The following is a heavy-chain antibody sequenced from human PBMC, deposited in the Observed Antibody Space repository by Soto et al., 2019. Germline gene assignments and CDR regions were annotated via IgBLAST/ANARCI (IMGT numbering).Heavy chain of an antibody. D-gene: IGHD3-3*01. CDR3: AGGFWSGPMYYYGMDV. Sequence: SVKVSCKASGGTFGSYAISWVRQAPGQGLEWMGGIIPIFGTANYAQKFQGRVTITADESTSTAYMELSSLRSEDTAVYYCAGGFWSGPMYYYGMDVWGQGTTVTVPS. CDR2: IIPIFGTA. CDR1: GGTFGSYA. J-gene: IGHJ6*02. V-gene: IGHV1-69*13.